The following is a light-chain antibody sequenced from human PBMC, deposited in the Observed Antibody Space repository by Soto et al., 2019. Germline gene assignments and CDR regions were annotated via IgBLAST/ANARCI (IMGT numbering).Light chain of an antibody. CDR1: QGISSY. V-gene: IGKV1-9*01. J-gene: IGKJ5*01. CDR3: QGLNDYPIT. CDR2: APS. Sequence: DIQLTQSPSFLSASVGDRVTITCRASQGISSYLAWYQQKPGKAPKFLIYAPSTLRGAVPSRFSGSGSGTEFSLTISSLQPEDFATYYCQGLNDYPITFGQGTRLEIK.